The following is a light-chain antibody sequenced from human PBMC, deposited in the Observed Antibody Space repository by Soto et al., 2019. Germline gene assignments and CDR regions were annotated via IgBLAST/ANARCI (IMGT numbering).Light chain of an antibody. J-gene: IGLJ1*01. CDR2: DVS. CDR1: SSDVGGYNY. Sequence: QSALTQPRSVSGSPGQSVTISCTGTSSDVGGYNYVSWYRQHPGKAPKLMIYDVSKRPSGVPDRFSGSKSGNTASLTISGLQAEDEADYYCCSYAGSYTWDFVTGTKLTFL. CDR3: CSYAGSYTWD. V-gene: IGLV2-11*01.